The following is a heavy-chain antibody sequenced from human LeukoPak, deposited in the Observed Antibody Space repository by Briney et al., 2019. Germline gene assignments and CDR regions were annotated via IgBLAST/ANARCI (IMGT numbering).Heavy chain of an antibody. V-gene: IGHV3-11*04. CDR2: ISSSGSTI. J-gene: IGHJ4*02. CDR3: ARDVYSSSWYVSYYFDH. CDR1: GFTFSDYY. D-gene: IGHD6-13*01. Sequence: PGGSLRLSCAASGFTFSDYYMSWIRQAPGKGLEWVSYISSSGSTIYYADSVKGRYTISRDNAKNSLYLRMNSLRAEDTAVYYCARDVYSSSWYVSYYFDHWGQGTLVTVSS.